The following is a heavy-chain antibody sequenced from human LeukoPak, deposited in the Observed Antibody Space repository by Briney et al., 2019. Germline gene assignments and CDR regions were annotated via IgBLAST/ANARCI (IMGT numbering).Heavy chain of an antibody. D-gene: IGHD5-18*01. CDR3: AKERTGGYPPY. CDR2: ISFDGTNK. J-gene: IGHJ4*02. V-gene: IGHV3-30*18. Sequence: GGSLRLSCAATGFTFNSSGMHWVRQAPGKGLEWVAVISFDGTNKYYADSVKGRFTISRDNSKNTLYLQMNSLRAEDTAVYYCAKERTGGYPPYWGQGTLVTVSS. CDR1: GFTFNSSG.